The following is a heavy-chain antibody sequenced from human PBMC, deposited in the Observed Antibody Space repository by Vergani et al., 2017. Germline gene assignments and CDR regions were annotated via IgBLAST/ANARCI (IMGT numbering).Heavy chain of an antibody. V-gene: IGHV4-61*02. CDR1: GGSITSGSFY. J-gene: IGHJ4*02. CDR2: IHSSGTT. D-gene: IGHD3-10*01. CDR3: VRRNNVVRETDYFDY. Sequence: HVQLHESGLGLVKPSQTLSLTCTVSGGSITSGSFYWSWIRQPAGKGLEWIGRIHSSGTTNYHPSLKSRVTLSVDTSKNQLSLRMTSVTAADTAVYYCVRRNNVVRETDYFDYWGQGILVTVSS.